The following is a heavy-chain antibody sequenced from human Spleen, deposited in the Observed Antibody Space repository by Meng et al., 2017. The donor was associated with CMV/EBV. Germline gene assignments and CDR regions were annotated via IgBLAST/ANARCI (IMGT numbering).Heavy chain of an antibody. CDR3: ARDASIRVTMVRGVIGWFDP. D-gene: IGHD3-10*01. CDR2: INPNTGGT. CDR1: FPGYY. V-gene: IGHV1-2*02. J-gene: IGHJ5*02. Sequence: FPGYYIHWVRQAPGQGLEWMGWINPNTGGTNYAQKFQGRVTMTRDTSISTAYMELSRLRSDDTAVYYCARDASIRVTMVRGVIGWFDPWGQGTLVTVSS.